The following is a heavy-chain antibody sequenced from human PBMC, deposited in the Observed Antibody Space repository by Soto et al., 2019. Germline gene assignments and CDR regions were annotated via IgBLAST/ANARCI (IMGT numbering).Heavy chain of an antibody. J-gene: IGHJ5*02. CDR2: IDHSGGA. CDR3: ARHWIAGSSIP. CDR1: GGSFSAYT. D-gene: IGHD2-21*01. V-gene: IGHV4-34*01. Sequence: SETLSLTCFVYGGSFSAYTWTWIRQSPGKGLEWIGEIDHSGGANYNPSLKSRVTISEDTSKNQFSLKLSSVTAADTAVYYCARHWIAGSSIPWGQGTLVTVSS.